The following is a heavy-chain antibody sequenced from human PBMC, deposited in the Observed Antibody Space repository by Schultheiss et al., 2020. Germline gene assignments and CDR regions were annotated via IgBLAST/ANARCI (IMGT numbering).Heavy chain of an antibody. D-gene: IGHD1-1*01. V-gene: IGHV3-74*01. CDR3: ANDHMARNGKFDAFDI. Sequence: GGSLRLSCAASGFTFSRSWMHWVRQAPGKGLEWVSRLNSDGSSTSYADSVKGRVTISRDNAKNTLDLQMNSLRADDTAVYYCANDHMARNGKFDAFDIWGEGTMVTVSS. J-gene: IGHJ3*02. CDR1: GFTFSRSW. CDR2: LNSDGSST.